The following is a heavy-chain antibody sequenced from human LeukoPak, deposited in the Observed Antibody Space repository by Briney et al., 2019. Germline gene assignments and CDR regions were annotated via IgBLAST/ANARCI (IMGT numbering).Heavy chain of an antibody. CDR2: INTNSGNP. J-gene: IGHJ4*02. D-gene: IGHD1-26*01. CDR1: GYTFTNYA. CDR3: ARGTPQSNSGRYPPLDY. V-gene: IGHV7-4-1*02. Sequence: ASVKVSCKASGYTFTNYAMNWVRQAPGQGLEWMGWINTNSGNPTYAQGFTGRFVFSLDTSVSTPYLQISSLKAEDTAVYYCARGTPQSNSGRYPPLDYWGQGTLVTVSS.